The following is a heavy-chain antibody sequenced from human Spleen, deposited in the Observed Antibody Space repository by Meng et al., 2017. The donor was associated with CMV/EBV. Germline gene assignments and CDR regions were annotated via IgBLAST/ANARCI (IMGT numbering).Heavy chain of an antibody. CDR3: TRLFYGSRG. CDR2: IRSKANSYAT. CDR1: GFTFSGSA. J-gene: IGHJ4*02. Sequence: GESLKISCAASGFTFSGSAMHWVRQASGKGLEWVGRIRSKANSYATAYAASVKGRFTIPRDDSKNTAYLQMNSLKTEDTAVYYCTRLFYGSRGWGQGTLVTVSS. D-gene: IGHD1-26*01. V-gene: IGHV3-73*01.